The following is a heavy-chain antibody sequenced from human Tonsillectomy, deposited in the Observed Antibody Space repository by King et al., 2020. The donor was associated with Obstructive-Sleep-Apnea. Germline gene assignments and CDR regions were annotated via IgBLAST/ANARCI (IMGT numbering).Heavy chain of an antibody. D-gene: IGHD1-26*01. V-gene: IGHV4-31*03. Sequence: QLQESGPGLVKPSQTLSLTCTVSGGSISSGGYYWSWIRQHPGKGLEWIGYIYYSGSTYYNPSLKSRVTISVDTSKNQFSLKLSSVTAADTAVYYCARREAGWERYYYYGMDVWGQGTTVTVSS. CDR2: IYYSGST. J-gene: IGHJ6*02. CDR3: ARREAGWERYYYYGMDV. CDR1: GGSISSGGYY.